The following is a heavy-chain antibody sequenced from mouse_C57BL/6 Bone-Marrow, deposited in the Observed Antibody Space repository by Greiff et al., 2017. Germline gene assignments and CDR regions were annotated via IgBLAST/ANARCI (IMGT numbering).Heavy chain of an antibody. V-gene: IGHV1-15*01. D-gene: IGHD2-4*01. J-gene: IGHJ4*01. CDR1: GYTFTDYE. Sequence: QVQLQQPGAELVRPGASVTLSCKASGYTFTDYEMHWVKQTPVHGLEWIGAIDPETGGTAYNQKFKGKAILTADKSSSTAYMELRSLTSEDSAVYYCTEYDYDLYAMDYWGQGTSVTVSS. CDR3: TEYDYDLYAMDY. CDR2: IDPETGGT.